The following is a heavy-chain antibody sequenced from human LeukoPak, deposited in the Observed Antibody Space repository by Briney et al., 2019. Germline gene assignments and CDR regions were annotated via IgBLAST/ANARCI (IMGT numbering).Heavy chain of an antibody. CDR2: INHSGST. D-gene: IGHD5-12*01. CDR3: ARGRVARWFDP. V-gene: IGHV4-34*01. Sequence: SETLSLTCAVYGGSFSGYYWSWIRQPPGKGLEWIGEINHSGSTNYNPSLKSRVTISVDTSKNQFSLKLSSVTAADTAVYYCARGRVARWFDPWGQGTRVTVSS. CDR1: GGSFSGYY. J-gene: IGHJ5*02.